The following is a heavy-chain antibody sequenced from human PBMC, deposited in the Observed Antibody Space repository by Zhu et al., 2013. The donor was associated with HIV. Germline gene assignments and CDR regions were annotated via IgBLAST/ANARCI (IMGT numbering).Heavy chain of an antibody. Sequence: QVQLVQSGAEVMQPGASVKVSCKASGYTFTDYGITWVRQAPGQGREWMGWMNPNNGGTTYAQKFKGRVTMTRDISNSTAYMELNGLTSDDTAVYYCARDLPRYQLPYYYGMELWGQGTTVIVSS. V-gene: IGHV1-2*02. D-gene: IGHD2-2*01. J-gene: IGHJ6*02. CDR2: MNPNNGGT. CDR1: GYTFTDYG. CDR3: ARDLPRYQLPYYYGMEL.